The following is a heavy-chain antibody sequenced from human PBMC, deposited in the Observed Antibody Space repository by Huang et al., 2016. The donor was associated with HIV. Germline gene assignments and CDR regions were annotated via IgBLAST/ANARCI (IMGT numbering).Heavy chain of an antibody. J-gene: IGHJ2*01. CDR3: ARGTRLTGLWYFDL. D-gene: IGHD7-27*01. CDR1: GFTFSCYW. Sequence: EVQLVESGGGLVQPGGSLRLSCAASGFTFSCYWMHWVRQAPGKGRVWGSRIKCEGSSTNYADSVKGRFTISRDNAKNTLYVQVNSLRAEDTAVYYCARGTRLTGLWYFDLWGRGTLVIVSS. V-gene: IGHV3-74*01. CDR2: IKCEGSST.